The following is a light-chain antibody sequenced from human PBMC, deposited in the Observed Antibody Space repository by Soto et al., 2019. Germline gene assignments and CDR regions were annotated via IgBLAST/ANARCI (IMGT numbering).Light chain of an antibody. CDR3: AAWDDSLNGRGV. J-gene: IGLJ2*01. CDR2: SNN. V-gene: IGLV1-44*01. CDR1: SSNIGSNT. Sequence: QSVLTQPPSASGTPGQRVTISCSGSSSNIGSNTVNWYQQLPGTAPKILIYSNNQRPSGIPDRFSGSKSGTSASLAISGLQSEDEADYYCAAWDDSLNGRGVFGGGTKLTVL.